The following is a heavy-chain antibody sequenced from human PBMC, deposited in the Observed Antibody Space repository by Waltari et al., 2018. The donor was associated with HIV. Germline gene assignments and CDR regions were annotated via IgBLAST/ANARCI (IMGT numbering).Heavy chain of an antibody. CDR3: ARDLGELLFDY. CDR1: GYTFTSYA. V-gene: IGHV1-3*01. J-gene: IGHJ4*02. D-gene: IGHD1-26*01. Sequence: QVQLVQSGAEVKKPGASVKLSCKASGYTFTSYALHWVRQAPGQRFEWMGWINAGNGNTKYSQKFQGRVTITRDTSASTAYMELSSLRSEDTAVYYCARDLGELLFDYWGQGTLVTVSS. CDR2: INAGNGNT.